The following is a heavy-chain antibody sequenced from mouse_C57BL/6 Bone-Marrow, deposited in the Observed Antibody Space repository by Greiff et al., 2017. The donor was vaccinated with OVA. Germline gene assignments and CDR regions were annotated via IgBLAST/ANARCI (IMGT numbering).Heavy chain of an antibody. CDR1: GYTFTEYT. V-gene: IGHV1-62-2*01. J-gene: IGHJ3*01. CDR2: FYPGSGSI. Sequence: VQLQQSGAELVKPGASVKLSCKASGYTFTEYTIHWVKQRSGQGLEWIGWFYPGSGSIKYNEKFKDTAPLTADKSSSTVYMELSRLPSETSAVYVFARREVRYYYGSSYGFAYWGQGTLVTVSA. D-gene: IGHD1-1*01. CDR3: ARREVRYYYGSSYGFAY.